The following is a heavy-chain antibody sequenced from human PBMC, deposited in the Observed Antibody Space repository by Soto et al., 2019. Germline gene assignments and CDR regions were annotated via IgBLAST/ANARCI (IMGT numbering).Heavy chain of an antibody. CDR1: GYTFTTHG. J-gene: IGHJ5*02. D-gene: IGHD2-15*01. V-gene: IGHV1-18*01. CDR2: VRGDNGHT. Sequence: QVQLVQSGAEVKKPGASVKVSCKASGYTFTTHGISWVRQVPGQGLEWMGWVRGDNGHTNYAQSLRGRVTMTTETSTNTAYMELRSLRSDETAVYYCARDLGYCRSGTCYREWFDPWGQGTLVTVSS. CDR3: ARDLGYCRSGTCYREWFDP.